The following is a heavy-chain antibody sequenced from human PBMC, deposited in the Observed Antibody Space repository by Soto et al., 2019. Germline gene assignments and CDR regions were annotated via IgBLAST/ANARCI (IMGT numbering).Heavy chain of an antibody. CDR3: AKDIRALTTSPGAFDI. D-gene: IGHD4-17*01. J-gene: IGHJ3*02. CDR1: GFTFDDYA. Sequence: GGSLRLSCAASGFTFDDYAMHWVRQAPGKGLEWVSDISWNSGSIGYADSVKGRFTISRDNAKNSLYLQMNSLRAEDTALYYCAKDIRALTTSPGAFDIWGQGTMVTVSS. V-gene: IGHV3-9*01. CDR2: ISWNSGSI.